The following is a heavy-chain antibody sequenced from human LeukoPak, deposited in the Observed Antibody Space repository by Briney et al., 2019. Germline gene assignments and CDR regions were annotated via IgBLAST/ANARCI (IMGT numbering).Heavy chain of an antibody. CDR2: ISSSGSTI. Sequence: GGSPRLSCAASGFTFSSYEMNWVRQAPGKGLEWVSYISSSGSTIYYADSVKGRFTISRDNAKNSLYLQMNSLRAEDTAVYYCARAGVGGDFWSGYSAQFDYWGQGTLVTVSS. J-gene: IGHJ4*02. CDR1: GFTFSSYE. CDR3: ARAGVGGDFWSGYSAQFDY. D-gene: IGHD3-3*01. V-gene: IGHV3-48*03.